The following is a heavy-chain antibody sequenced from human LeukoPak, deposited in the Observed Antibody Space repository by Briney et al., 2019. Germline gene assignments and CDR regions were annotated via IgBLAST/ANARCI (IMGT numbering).Heavy chain of an antibody. CDR2: ISWDGGST. CDR3: AREDLFDCSGVSCYFDY. J-gene: IGHJ4*02. Sequence: PGGSLRLSCAASGFTFDDYTMHWVRQAPGKGLEWVSLISWDGGSTYYADSVKGRFTISRDNSKNSLYLQMNSLRAEDTAVYYCAREDLFDCSGVSCYFDYWGQGTLVTVSS. D-gene: IGHD2-15*01. V-gene: IGHV3-43*01. CDR1: GFTFDDYT.